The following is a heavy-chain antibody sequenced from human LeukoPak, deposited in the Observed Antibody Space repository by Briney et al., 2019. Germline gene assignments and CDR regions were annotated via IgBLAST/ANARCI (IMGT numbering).Heavy chain of an antibody. D-gene: IGHD5-12*01. Sequence: GGSLRLSCAVSGFTFSSYAMSWVRQAPGRGLEWVSYISTSGSTIYYADSVKGRCTSSRDNARNSVYLQMNSLRVEDTAIYYCARDSKGYSGYDLGGGFDYWGPGTLVTVSS. CDR3: ARDSKGYSGYDLGGGFDY. CDR1: GFTFSSYA. V-gene: IGHV3-48*03. J-gene: IGHJ4*02. CDR2: ISTSGSTI.